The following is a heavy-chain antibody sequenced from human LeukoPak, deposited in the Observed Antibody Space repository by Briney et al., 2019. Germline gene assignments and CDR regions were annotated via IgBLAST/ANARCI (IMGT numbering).Heavy chain of an antibody. D-gene: IGHD3-10*01. CDR2: IKKDGSEK. V-gene: IGHV3-7*01. CDR3: ARLLVYNSGGEAFDY. Sequence: GGSLRPSCSASGFIFSNYWMRWVRQAPGKGLEWVANIKKDGSEKYYVDSVKGRFTISRDNAKNSLYLQMNSLRAEDTAVYYCARLLVYNSGGEAFDYWGPGTLVTVSS. J-gene: IGHJ4*02. CDR1: GFIFSNYW.